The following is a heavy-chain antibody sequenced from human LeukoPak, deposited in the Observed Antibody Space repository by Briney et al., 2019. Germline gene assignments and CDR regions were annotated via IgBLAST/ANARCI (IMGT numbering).Heavy chain of an antibody. CDR1: GFSFSTYW. V-gene: IGHV3-7*01. D-gene: IGHD3-16*01. CDR2: IKEDGSAK. CDR3: ARDGGAHEMDY. Sequence: GGSLRLSCAASGFSFSTYWMSWVRQAPGKGLERVANIKEDGSAKYYMDSVKGRFSISRDNAKNSLYLQLSSLRAEDTAMYYCARDGGAHEMDYWGQGTLVTVSS. J-gene: IGHJ4*02.